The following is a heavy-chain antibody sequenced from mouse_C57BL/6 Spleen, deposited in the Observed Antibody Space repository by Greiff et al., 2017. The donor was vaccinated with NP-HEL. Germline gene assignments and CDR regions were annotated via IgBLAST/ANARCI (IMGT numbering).Heavy chain of an antibody. CDR3: ARYYDYHWYFDV. Sequence: EVKLQESGPGLVKPSQTVFLTCTVTGISITTGNYRWSWIRQFPGNKLEWIGYIYYSGTITYNPSLTSRTTITRDTPKNQFFLEMNSLTAEDTATYYCARYYDYHWYFDVWGTGTTVTVSS. V-gene: IGHV3-5*01. CDR1: GISITTGNYR. D-gene: IGHD2-4*01. J-gene: IGHJ1*03. CDR2: IYYSGTI.